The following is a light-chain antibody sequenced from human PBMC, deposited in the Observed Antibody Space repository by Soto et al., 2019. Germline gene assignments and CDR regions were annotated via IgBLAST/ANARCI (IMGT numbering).Light chain of an antibody. CDR3: QQYGSSLSLT. Sequence: EIVLTQSPGTLSLSPGERATLSCRASQSVSSSYLAWYQQKPGQAPRLLIYGASSRATGIPVRFSGSGSGTAFTLPISRLEPEDFAVYYCQQYGSSLSLTFGQGTRLEIK. CDR2: GAS. J-gene: IGKJ5*01. CDR1: QSVSSSY. V-gene: IGKV3-20*01.